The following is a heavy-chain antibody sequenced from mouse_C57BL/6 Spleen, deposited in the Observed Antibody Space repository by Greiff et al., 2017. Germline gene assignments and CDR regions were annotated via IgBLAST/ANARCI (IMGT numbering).Heavy chain of an antibody. J-gene: IGHJ2*01. Sequence: EVQRVESGGGLVQPGGSLKLSCAASGFTFSDYYMYWVRQTPEKRLEWVAYISNGGGSTYYPDTVKGRFTISRDNAKNTRYLQMSRLKSEDTAMYYCARRGYGSSYGYCFDYWGQGTTLTVSS. CDR2: ISNGGGST. CDR1: GFTFSDYY. D-gene: IGHD1-1*01. CDR3: ARRGYGSSYGYCFDY. V-gene: IGHV5-12*01.